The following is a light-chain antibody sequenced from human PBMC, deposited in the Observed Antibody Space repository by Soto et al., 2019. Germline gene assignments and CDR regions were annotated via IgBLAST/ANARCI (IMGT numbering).Light chain of an antibody. Sequence: AIQMTQSPSSLSASVGDRVTITCRASQGIRDDLGWYQQKPGKAPKLLIYAASNLQSGVPSRFSGSGSGTDFTLIISSLKPEDFATYYCLQDYDYPYTFGQGTKLEIK. CDR1: QGIRDD. V-gene: IGKV1-6*01. CDR3: LQDYDYPYT. J-gene: IGKJ2*01. CDR2: AAS.